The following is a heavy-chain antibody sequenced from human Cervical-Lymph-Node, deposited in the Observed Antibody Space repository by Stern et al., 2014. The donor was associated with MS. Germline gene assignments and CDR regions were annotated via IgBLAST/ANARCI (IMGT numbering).Heavy chain of an antibody. CDR3: ARDNDDNGMDV. J-gene: IGHJ6*02. V-gene: IGHV1-69*01. D-gene: IGHD1-1*01. CDR2: CIPIYGTT. CDR1: GDTFINFG. Sequence: VQLVESGAEVKQPGSSVKVSCTASGDTFINFGISWVRQAPGQGLEWMGGCIPIYGTTEYVEKFQGRLTINADESATTVYMELSSLRSEDTAVYYCARDNDDNGMDVWGQGTTVTVSS.